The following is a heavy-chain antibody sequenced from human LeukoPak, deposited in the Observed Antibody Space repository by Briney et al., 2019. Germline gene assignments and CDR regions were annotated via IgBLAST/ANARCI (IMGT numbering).Heavy chain of an antibody. CDR3: AKSDCGGDCHLLDY. CDR1: GFTFSTYA. V-gene: IGHV3-23*01. Sequence: GGSLRLSCAASGFTFSTYAMSWVRQAPGKGLEWVSHFGGRGGSIYYADSVKGRFTISRDNSKNTLYLQVNSLRAEDTAVYYCAKSDCGGDCHLLDYWGQGTLVTVSS. CDR2: FGGRGGSI. D-gene: IGHD2-21*02. J-gene: IGHJ4*02.